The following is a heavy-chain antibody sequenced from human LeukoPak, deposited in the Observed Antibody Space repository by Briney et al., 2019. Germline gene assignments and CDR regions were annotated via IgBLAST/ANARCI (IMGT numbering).Heavy chain of an antibody. D-gene: IGHD3-10*01. V-gene: IGHV1-2*02. Sequence: ASVKVSCKVSGYTLTELSMHWVRQAPGQGLEWMAWINPNSGGTNYAQKFQGRVTVTRDTSISTAYMELSSLRSDDTAVYYCARETGSGSYPFDYWGQGTLVTVSS. CDR1: GYTLTELS. CDR3: ARETGSGSYPFDY. CDR2: INPNSGGT. J-gene: IGHJ4*02.